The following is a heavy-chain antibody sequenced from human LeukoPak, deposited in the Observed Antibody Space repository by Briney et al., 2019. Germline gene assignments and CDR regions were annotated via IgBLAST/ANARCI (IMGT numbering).Heavy chain of an antibody. CDR3: ANTYYFDY. V-gene: IGHV3-23*01. Sequence: GGSLRLSCAASGLTLSRYAMTWGRQAPGKGLEWVSAISASGDSTYYADSVKGRFTISRDNSEDTLYLQMNSLRAEDTAMYYCANTYYFDYWGQGTLVTVSS. CDR1: GLTLSRYA. J-gene: IGHJ4*02. CDR2: ISASGDST.